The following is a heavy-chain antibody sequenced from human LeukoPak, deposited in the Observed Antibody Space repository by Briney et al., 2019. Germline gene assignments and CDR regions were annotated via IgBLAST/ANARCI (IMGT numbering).Heavy chain of an antibody. Sequence: SETLSLTCTVSGGSISSYYWSWIRQPPGKGLEWIGYIYYSGSTNYNPSLKSRVTISVDTSKNQFSLKLSSVTAADTAVYYCASTEISSSWNNDASDIWGQGTMVTVSS. J-gene: IGHJ3*02. CDR1: GGSISSYY. D-gene: IGHD6-13*01. CDR2: IYYSGST. V-gene: IGHV4-59*08. CDR3: ASTEISSSWNNDASDI.